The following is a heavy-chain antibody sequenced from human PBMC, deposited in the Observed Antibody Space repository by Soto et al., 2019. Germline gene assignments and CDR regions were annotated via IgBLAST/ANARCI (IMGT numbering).Heavy chain of an antibody. V-gene: IGHV1-69*13. Sequence: TPVWVSCKASGVTFSSSAFSWVRQAPGQGLEWMGGIIPIFHTTNYTQKFLGSLTISADESTTTVYMELSSLTSDDTAVYYCGGVAGRDFWGQGTPVTVSS. D-gene: IGHD6-19*01. CDR1: GVTFSSSA. J-gene: IGHJ4*02. CDR3: GGVAGRDF. CDR2: IIPIFHTT.